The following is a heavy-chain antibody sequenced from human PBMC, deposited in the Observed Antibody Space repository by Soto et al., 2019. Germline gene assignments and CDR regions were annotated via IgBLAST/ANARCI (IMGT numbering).Heavy chain of an antibody. V-gene: IGHV4-30-4*01. CDR3: ARGCGGSCYYYYGMDV. CDR2: IYYSGST. J-gene: IGHJ6*02. Sequence: PSETLSLTCTVSGGSLSSGDYYWSWIRQPPGKGLEWIGYIYYSGSTYYNPSLKSRVTISVDTSKDQFSLKLSSVTAADTAVYYCARGCGGSCYYYYGMDVWGQGTTVTVSS. CDR1: GGSLSSGDYY. D-gene: IGHD2-15*01.